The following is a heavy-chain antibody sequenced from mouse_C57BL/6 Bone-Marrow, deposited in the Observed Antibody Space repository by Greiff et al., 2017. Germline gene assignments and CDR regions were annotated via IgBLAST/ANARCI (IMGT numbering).Heavy chain of an antibody. D-gene: IGHD1-1*01. CDR3: GGDYYGSSYVDD. J-gene: IGHJ1*03. V-gene: IGHV1-7*01. CDR2: INPSSGYT. CDR1: GYTFTSYW. Sequence: VQLQQSGAELAKPWASVKLSCKASGYTFTSYWMHWVKQRPGHGLEWIGYINPSSGYTKYNQKFKDKATLTADKSSSTPDMQRSSMTYEDAAVYYCGGDYYGSSYVDDWGKGTTVTVSA.